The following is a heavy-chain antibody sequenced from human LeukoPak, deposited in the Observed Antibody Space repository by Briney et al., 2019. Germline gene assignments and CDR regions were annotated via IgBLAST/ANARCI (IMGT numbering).Heavy chain of an antibody. Sequence: GGSLRLSCAASGFSFSSYAMSWVRQAPGKGLEWVSGISGSDGSTYYADSVKGRFTISRDSSKNTLYLQMNRLRAEDAAVYYCAKAPVTTCSGAYCYPFDYWGQGTLVTVSS. CDR1: GFSFSSYA. CDR2: ISGSDGST. D-gene: IGHD2-21*01. J-gene: IGHJ4*02. V-gene: IGHV3-23*01. CDR3: AKAPVTTCSGAYCYPFDY.